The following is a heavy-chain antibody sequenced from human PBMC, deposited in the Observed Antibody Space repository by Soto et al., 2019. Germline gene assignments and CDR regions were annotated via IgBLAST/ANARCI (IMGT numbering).Heavy chain of an antibody. J-gene: IGHJ6*02. D-gene: IGHD3-16*01. Sequence: QVQLVQSGDEVKKPGASVKVSCKASGYIFVNYGIAWVRQAPGQGLEWMGWISPYTGNTHSASKVQGRLTMTTDTSTSTAYMDLRSLTSDDTAVYYCVMVDNYVTPTPQDVWGQGTMVTVSS. V-gene: IGHV1-18*01. CDR3: VMVDNYVTPTPQDV. CDR1: GYIFVNYG. CDR2: ISPYTGNT.